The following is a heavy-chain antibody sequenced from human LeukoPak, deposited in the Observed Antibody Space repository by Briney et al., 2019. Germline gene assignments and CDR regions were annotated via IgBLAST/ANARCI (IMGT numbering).Heavy chain of an antibody. D-gene: IGHD6-13*01. J-gene: IGHJ4*02. CDR3: ARAGIAAAWDFDY. Sequence: SQTLSLTCAISGDSVSSNSAAWNWIRQSPLRGLEWLGRTYYRSKWYNDYAVSVKSRITINSDTSKNQFSLQLNSVTPEDTAVYYCARAGIAAAWDFDYWGQGTLVTVSS. CDR1: GDSVSSNSAA. CDR2: TYYRSKWYN. V-gene: IGHV6-1*01.